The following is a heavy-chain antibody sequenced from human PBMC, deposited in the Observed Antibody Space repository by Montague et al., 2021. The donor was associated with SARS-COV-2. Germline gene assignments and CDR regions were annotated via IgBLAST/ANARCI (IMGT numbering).Heavy chain of an antibody. V-gene: IGHV4-34*01. CDR3: VGAPNEYSFDY. CDR2: ISPTGST. D-gene: IGHD3-16*01. J-gene: IGHJ4*02. Sequence: SETLSLTCDVYGGSFSRYFWSWIRQPPGRGPELIGHISPTGSTRYNPSLDSRVTISLDTSKSRLSLELTSVTVADTSMYFCVGAPNEYSFDYWGQGTTVSVSS. CDR1: GGSFSRYF.